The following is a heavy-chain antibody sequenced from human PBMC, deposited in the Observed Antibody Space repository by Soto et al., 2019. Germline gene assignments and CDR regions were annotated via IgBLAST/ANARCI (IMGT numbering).Heavy chain of an antibody. Sequence: GGSLRLSCAASGFTLNMYSINWVRQAPRKGLEWVSSIRQSGDRSSYADSAKGRFTISRDNSKNTLYLQMNGLRLDDTAVYYCVTAVRTRLDNWGPGTLVTVSS. CDR1: GFTLNMYS. CDR2: IRQSGDRS. J-gene: IGHJ4*02. CDR3: VTAVRTRLDN. V-gene: IGHV3-23*01. D-gene: IGHD3-10*01.